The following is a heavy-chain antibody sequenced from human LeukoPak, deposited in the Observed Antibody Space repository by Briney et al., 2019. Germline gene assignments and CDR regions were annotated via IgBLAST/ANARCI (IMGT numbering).Heavy chain of an antibody. J-gene: IGHJ5*02. CDR1: GGSISSYY. CDR3: ARDLRGFDP. V-gene: IGHV4-59*01. CDR2: IYYSGST. Sequence: SEPLSLTCTVSGGSISSYYWSWIRQPPGKGLEWIGYIYYSGSTNYNPSLKSRVTISVDTSKNQFSLRLSSVTAADTAVYYCARDLRGFDPWGQGTLVTVSS.